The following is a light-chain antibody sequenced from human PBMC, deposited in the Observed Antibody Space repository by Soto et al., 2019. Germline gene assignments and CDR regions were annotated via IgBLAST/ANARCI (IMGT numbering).Light chain of an antibody. Sequence: DIQMTQSPSSLSASVGDRVTITCRASKSISSYLNWYQQKPGKAPKLLIYAAPSLQSGVPSRFSGSGSGTDFTLTISSLQPEDFATYYCQQSYSTPYTFGQGTKLEIK. CDR3: QQSYSTPYT. CDR1: KSISSY. J-gene: IGKJ2*01. V-gene: IGKV1-39*01. CDR2: AAP.